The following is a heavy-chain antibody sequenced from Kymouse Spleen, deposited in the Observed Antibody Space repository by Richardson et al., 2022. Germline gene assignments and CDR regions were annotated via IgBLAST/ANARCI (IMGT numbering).Heavy chain of an antibody. J-gene: IGHJ5*02. V-gene: IGHV1-3*01. CDR1: GYTFTSYA. CDR3: ARSITGTEDWFDP. CDR2: INAGNGNT. Sequence: QVQLVQSGAEVKKPGASVKVSCKASGYTFTSYAMHWVRQAPGQRLEWMGWINAGNGNTKYSQKFQGRVTITRDTSASTAYMELSSLRSEDTAVYYCARSITGTEDWFDPWGQGTLVTVSS. D-gene: IGHD1-7*01.